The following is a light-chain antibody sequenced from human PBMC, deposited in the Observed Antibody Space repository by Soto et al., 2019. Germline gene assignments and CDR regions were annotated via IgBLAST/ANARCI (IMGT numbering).Light chain of an antibody. J-gene: IGLJ2*01. V-gene: IGLV1-51*01. CDR1: SSNIGNNY. CDR2: DNN. CDR3: GTWDSSLSVV. Sequence: VLTQPPSVSAAPGQKVTISCSGSSSNIGNNYVSWYQQLPGTAPKLLIYDNNKRPSGIPDRFSGSKSVTSATLGITGLQTGDEADYYCGTWDSSLSVVFGGGTKVTVL.